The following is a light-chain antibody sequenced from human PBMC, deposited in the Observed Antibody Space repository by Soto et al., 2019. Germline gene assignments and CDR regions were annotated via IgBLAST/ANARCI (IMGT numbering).Light chain of an antibody. CDR1: SSDVGYYNY. Sequence: QSALTQPASVSGSLGQSITISCTGTSSDVGYYNYVSWCQQYPGKAPKLMIYDVSNRPSGVANRFSGSESGNTASLTISGLQAEDEADYYCSSRTSSGTLVFGTGTKLTVL. CDR3: SSRTSSGTLV. V-gene: IGLV2-14*01. J-gene: IGLJ1*01. CDR2: DVS.